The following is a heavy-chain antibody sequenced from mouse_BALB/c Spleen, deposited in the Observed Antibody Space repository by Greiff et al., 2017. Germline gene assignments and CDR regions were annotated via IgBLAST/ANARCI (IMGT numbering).Heavy chain of an antibody. CDR2: INPSSGYT. Sequence: QVQLKESGAELARPGASVKMSCKASGYTFTSYTMHWVKQRPGQGLEWIGYINPSSGYTNYNQKFKDKATLTADKSSSTAYMQLSSLTSEDSAVYYCARSCYYGNYAYAMDYWGQGTSVTVSS. CDR1: GYTFTSYT. V-gene: IGHV1-4*01. D-gene: IGHD2-1*01. J-gene: IGHJ4*01. CDR3: ARSCYYGNYAYAMDY.